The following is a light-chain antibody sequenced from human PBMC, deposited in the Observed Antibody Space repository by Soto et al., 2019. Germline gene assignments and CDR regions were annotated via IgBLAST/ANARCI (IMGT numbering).Light chain of an antibody. Sequence: QSVLTQPVSVSGSPGQSITISCTGVTSDVGGYNYVSWYQQRPGKAPKLMLYEVSNRPSGVSNRFSGSKSGNTASLTISGLQAEDEADYYCSSYTSTSTLPYVFGTGTKVTVL. CDR3: SSYTSTSTLPYV. CDR1: TSDVGGYNY. J-gene: IGLJ1*01. V-gene: IGLV2-14*01. CDR2: EVS.